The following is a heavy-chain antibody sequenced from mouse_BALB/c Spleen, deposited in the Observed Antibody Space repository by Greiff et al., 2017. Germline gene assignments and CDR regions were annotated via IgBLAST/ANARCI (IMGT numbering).Heavy chain of an antibody. Sequence: EVHLVESGGGLVQPGGSLRLSCATSGFTFTDYYMSWVRQPPGKALEWLGFIRNKANGYTTEYSASVKGRFTISRDNSQSILYLQMNTLRAEDSATYYCARDRAFPYYFDYWGQGTTLTVSS. J-gene: IGHJ2*01. CDR3: ARDRAFPYYFDY. V-gene: IGHV7-3*02. CDR2: IRNKANGYTT. CDR1: GFTFTDYY.